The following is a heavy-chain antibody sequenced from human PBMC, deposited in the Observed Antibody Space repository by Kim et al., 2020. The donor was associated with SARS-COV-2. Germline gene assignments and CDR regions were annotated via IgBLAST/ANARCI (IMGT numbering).Heavy chain of an antibody. V-gene: IGHV3-30*02. Sequence: DSVKGRFTISRDNSKNTLYLQMNSLRAEDTAVYYCAKRLWFGESYGMDVWGQGTTVTVSS. J-gene: IGHJ6*02. CDR3: AKRLWFGESYGMDV. D-gene: IGHD3-10*01.